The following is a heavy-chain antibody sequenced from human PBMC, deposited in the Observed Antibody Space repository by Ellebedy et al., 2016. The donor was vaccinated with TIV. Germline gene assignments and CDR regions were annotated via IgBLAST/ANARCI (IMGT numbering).Heavy chain of an antibody. D-gene: IGHD6-19*01. CDR3: ARQQWLANMDV. V-gene: IGHV4-59*08. Sequence: MPSETLSLTCTVSGGSIRSYYWSWIRQPPGKGLEWIGYIYYSGSTDYNPSLKSRVTISVDPSKNQFSLKLSSVTAADTAVYYCARQQWLANMDVWGKGTPVTVSS. CDR1: GGSIRSYY. J-gene: IGHJ6*03. CDR2: IYYSGST.